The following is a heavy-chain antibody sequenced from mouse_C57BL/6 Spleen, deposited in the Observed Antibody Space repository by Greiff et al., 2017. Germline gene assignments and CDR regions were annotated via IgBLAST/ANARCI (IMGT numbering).Heavy chain of an antibody. CDR3: ARSGNSNYFDY. Sequence: EVQLQQSGPELVKPGASVKISCKASGYTFTDYYMNWVKQSHGKSLEWIGDINPNNGGTSYNQKFKGKATLTVDKSSSTAYMELRSLTSEDSAVYYCARSGNSNYFDYWGQGTTLTVSS. CDR1: GYTFTDYY. CDR2: INPNNGGT. V-gene: IGHV1-26*01. D-gene: IGHD2-5*01. J-gene: IGHJ2*01.